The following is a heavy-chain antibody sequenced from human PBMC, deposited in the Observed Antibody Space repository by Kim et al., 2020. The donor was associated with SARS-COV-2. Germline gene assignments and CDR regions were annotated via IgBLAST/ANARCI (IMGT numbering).Heavy chain of an antibody. V-gene: IGHV4-39*01. CDR3: ARHRTYCSSTSCYENWFDP. J-gene: IGHJ5*02. Sequence: SETLSLTCTVSGGSISSSSYYWGWIRQPPGKGLEWIGSIYYSGSTYYNPSLKSRVTISVDTSKNQFSLKLSSVTAADTAVYYCARHRTYCSSTSCYENWFDPWGQGTLVTVSS. CDR2: IYYSGST. CDR1: GGSISSSSYY. D-gene: IGHD2-2*01.